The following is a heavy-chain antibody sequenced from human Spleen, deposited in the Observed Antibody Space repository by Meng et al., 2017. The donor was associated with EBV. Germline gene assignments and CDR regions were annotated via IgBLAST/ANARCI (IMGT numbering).Heavy chain of an antibody. J-gene: IGHJ4*02. CDR3: ARDRFCGGDCYSSFDY. D-gene: IGHD2-21*01. Sequence: VQLVGSGGGLVTPGGSLRLSCAASGFTFTNYSLNWVRQAPGKGLEWVSSITTSGTYIYYADSVKGRFTISRDNAKNSLYLQMNSLRAEDTAVYYCARDRFCGGDCYSSFDYWGQGTLVTVSS. V-gene: IGHV3-21*01. CDR1: GFTFTNYS. CDR2: ITTSGTYI.